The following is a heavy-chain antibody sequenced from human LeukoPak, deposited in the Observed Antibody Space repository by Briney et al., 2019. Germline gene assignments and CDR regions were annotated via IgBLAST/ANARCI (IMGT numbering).Heavy chain of an antibody. CDR1: GGSISSYY. J-gene: IGHJ4*02. Sequence: SETLSLTCTVSGGSISSYYWSWIRQPPGKGLEWIGNIYYSGSTKYNSSLKSRVTILVDTSKNQFSLKLSSVTAADTAVYYCAGKGPYFDYWGQGTLVTVSS. D-gene: IGHD4-23*01. V-gene: IGHV4-59*08. CDR3: AGKGPYFDY. CDR2: IYYSGST.